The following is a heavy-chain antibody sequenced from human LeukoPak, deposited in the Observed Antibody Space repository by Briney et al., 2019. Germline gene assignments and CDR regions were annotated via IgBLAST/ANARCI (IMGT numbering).Heavy chain of an antibody. CDR1: GYTFTGYY. J-gene: IGHJ6*03. CDR2: INPNSGGT. V-gene: IGHV1-2*02. Sequence: ASVKVSCKASGYTFTGYYMHWVRQAPGQGLEWMGWINPNSGGTNYAQKFRGRVTMTRDTSISTAYMELSRLRSDDTAVYYCARVQSYYYYYMDVWGKGTTVTVSS. CDR3: ARVQSYYYYYMDV.